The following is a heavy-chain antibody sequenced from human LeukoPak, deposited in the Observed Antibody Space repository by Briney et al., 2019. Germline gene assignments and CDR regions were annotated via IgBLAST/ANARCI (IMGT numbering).Heavy chain of an antibody. CDR3: ARGLRYSTGWYAFDY. D-gene: IGHD6-19*01. Sequence: GGSLRLSCAASGFTFSSYAMHWVRQAPGKGLEWVALISYDGSNKYYADSVKGRFTISRDNSKNTLYLQMNSLRAEDTAVYYCARGLRYSTGWYAFDYWGQGTLVTVSS. J-gene: IGHJ4*02. CDR1: GFTFSSYA. CDR2: ISYDGSNK. V-gene: IGHV3-30*14.